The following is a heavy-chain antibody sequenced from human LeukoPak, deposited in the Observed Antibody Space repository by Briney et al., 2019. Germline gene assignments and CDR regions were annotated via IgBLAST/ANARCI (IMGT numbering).Heavy chain of an antibody. CDR3: ARGGYSYGPFDY. J-gene: IGHJ4*02. CDR2: IYPADSDT. D-gene: IGHD5-18*01. CDR1: GYNFTTYW. Sequence: GESLKISCKGSGYNFTTYWTGWVRQMPGKGLEWMGIIYPADSDTRYSPSFQGQVTISADKSIRTAYLQWSSLKASDTAIYYCARGGYSYGPFDYWGQGTLVTVSS. V-gene: IGHV5-51*01.